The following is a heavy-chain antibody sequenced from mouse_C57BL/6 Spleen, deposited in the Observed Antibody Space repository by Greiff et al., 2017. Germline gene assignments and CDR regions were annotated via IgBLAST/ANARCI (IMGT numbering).Heavy chain of an antibody. D-gene: IGHD1-1*01. CDR2: IYPGSGST. CDR1: GYTFTSYW. Sequence: QVQLQQPGAELVKPGASVKMSCKASGYTFTSYWITWVKQRPGQGLEWIGDIYPGSGSTNYNEQFKSKATLTVDTSSSTAYMQLSSLTSEDSAVYYWARGYYYGSSPWYFEVWGTGTTVTVSS. V-gene: IGHV1-55*01. J-gene: IGHJ1*03. CDR3: ARGYYYGSSPWYFEV.